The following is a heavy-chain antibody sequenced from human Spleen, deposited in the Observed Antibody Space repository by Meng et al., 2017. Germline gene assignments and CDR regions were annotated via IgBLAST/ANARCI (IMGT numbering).Heavy chain of an antibody. CDR3: ARDRGVSLYSSGWYSGIYGADWFDH. D-gene: IGHD6-19*01. CDR2: IWYDGSNK. J-gene: IGHJ5*02. CDR1: GFTFRSYG. Sequence: GESLKISCAASGFTFRSYGIHWVRQAPGKGLEWVAVIWYDGSNKYYADSVEGRFTISRDNSKNTLYLQMNSLNAEDTAVYYCARDRGVSLYSSGWYSGIYGADWFDHWGQGTLVTVSS. V-gene: IGHV3-33*01.